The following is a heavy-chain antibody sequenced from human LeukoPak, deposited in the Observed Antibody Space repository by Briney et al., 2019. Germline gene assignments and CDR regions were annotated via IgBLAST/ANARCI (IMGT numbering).Heavy chain of an antibody. CDR2: IKQDGSEK. CDR3: VVGHTQSKDYDFWSSYFDY. Sequence: PGGSLRLSCAASGFTFSRYWMSWVRQAPGKGLEWVANIKQDGSEKYYVDSVKGRFTISRDNAKNSLYLQMNSLRAEDTAVYYCVVGHTQSKDYDFWSSYFDYWGQGTLVTVSS. V-gene: IGHV3-7*01. CDR1: GFTFSRYW. D-gene: IGHD3-3*01. J-gene: IGHJ4*02.